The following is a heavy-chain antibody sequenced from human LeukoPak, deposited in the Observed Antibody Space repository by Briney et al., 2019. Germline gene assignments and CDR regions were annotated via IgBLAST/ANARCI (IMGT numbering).Heavy chain of an antibody. V-gene: IGHV4-39*07. D-gene: IGHD6-25*01. J-gene: IGHJ3*02. CDR3: ARPYSSGWRGAFDI. Sequence: PSETLSLTCTVSGGSISSSSYYWGWIRQPPGKGLEWIGSIYYSGTTYFNPSLKSRVTISVDTSKNQFSLRLNSVTAADTAVYYCARPYSSGWRGAFDIWGQGTMVTVSS. CDR2: IYYSGTT. CDR1: GGSISSSSYY.